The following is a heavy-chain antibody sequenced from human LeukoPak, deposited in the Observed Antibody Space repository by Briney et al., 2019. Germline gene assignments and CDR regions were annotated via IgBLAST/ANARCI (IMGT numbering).Heavy chain of an antibody. CDR1: GFTSSSYE. Sequence: GGSLRLSSAAPGFTSSSYEMNSVRPAPGKGLEWVSYISSSGSTIYYADSVKGRFTISRDNAKNSLYLQMNSLRAEDTAVYYCARVPSSGWYCDYWGQGTLVTVSS. J-gene: IGHJ4*02. CDR3: ARVPSSGWYCDY. D-gene: IGHD6-19*01. V-gene: IGHV3-48*03. CDR2: ISSSGSTI.